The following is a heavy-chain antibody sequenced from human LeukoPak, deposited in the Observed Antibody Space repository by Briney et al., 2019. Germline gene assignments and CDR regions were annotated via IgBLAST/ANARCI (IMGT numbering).Heavy chain of an antibody. CDR1: GFTFSSYA. CDR3: ARGITIFDH. V-gene: IGHV3-7*04. J-gene: IGHJ4*02. D-gene: IGHD3-3*01. Sequence: GGSLRLSCAASGFTFSSYAMSWVRQAPGKGLEWVASIKQDGSEKYYVDSVKGRFTISRDNAKNSLYLQMNSLRAEDTAVYYCARGITIFDHWGQGTLVTVSS. CDR2: IKQDGSEK.